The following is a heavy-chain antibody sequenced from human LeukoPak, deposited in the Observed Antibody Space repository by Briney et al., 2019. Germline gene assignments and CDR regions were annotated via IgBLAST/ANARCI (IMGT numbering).Heavy chain of an antibody. V-gene: IGHV1-2*02. CDR2: INPNSGGT. J-gene: IGHJ4*02. CDR3: ARSKGYSSGWAFDY. D-gene: IGHD6-19*01. Sequence: ASVKVSCKASGYTFTGYYMHWVRQAPGQGLEWMGWINPNSGGTNYAQKFQGRVTMTRDTSISTAYMELSRLRSDDTAVYYCARSKGYSSGWAFDYWGQGTLVTVSS. CDR1: GYTFTGYY.